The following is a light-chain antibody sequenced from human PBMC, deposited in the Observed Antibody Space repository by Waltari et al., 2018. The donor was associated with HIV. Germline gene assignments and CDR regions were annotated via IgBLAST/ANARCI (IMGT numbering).Light chain of an antibody. CDR1: QGINNY. CDR3: QQYNNYPIT. CDR2: GAS. V-gene: IGKV1-16*02. Sequence: DIQMTQSPSSLSASVGDRVTITCRAGQGINNYLAWFQQKPGKAPKSLIYGASSLQSRVPSKFSGNGSGTDFTLTISNLQPEDFATYYCQQYNNYPITFGQGTRLEIK. J-gene: IGKJ5*01.